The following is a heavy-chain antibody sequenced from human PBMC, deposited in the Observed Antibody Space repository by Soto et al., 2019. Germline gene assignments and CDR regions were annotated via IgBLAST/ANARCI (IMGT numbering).Heavy chain of an antibody. V-gene: IGHV3-23*01. CDR2: ISGSGGST. D-gene: IGHD3-22*01. J-gene: IGHJ4*02. Sequence: EVPLLESGGGLVQPGGSLRLSCAASGFTFSSYAMSWVRQAPGKGLEWVSAISGSGGSTYYADSVKGRFTISRDNSKNTLYLQMNSLRAEDTAVYYCAKADDSSGYYSAFDYWGQGTLVTVSS. CDR1: GFTFSSYA. CDR3: AKADDSSGYYSAFDY.